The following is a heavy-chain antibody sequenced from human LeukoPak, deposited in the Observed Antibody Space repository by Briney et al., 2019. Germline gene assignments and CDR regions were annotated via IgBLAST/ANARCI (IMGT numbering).Heavy chain of an antibody. D-gene: IGHD3-3*01. CDR3: ASWSGYSK. V-gene: IGHV1-8*01. Sequence: GASVKVSCKASGYTFGTYDINWVRQATGQGLEWMGWMNPNSGNTGYAQKFQGRVTMTRNISISTAYMELSSLTSEDTAVYYCASWSGYSKWGQGTLVTVSS. J-gene: IGHJ4*02. CDR1: GYTFGTYD. CDR2: MNPNSGNT.